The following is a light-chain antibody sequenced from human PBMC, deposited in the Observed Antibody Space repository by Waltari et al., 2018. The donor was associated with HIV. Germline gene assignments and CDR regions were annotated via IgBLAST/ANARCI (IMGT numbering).Light chain of an antibody. CDR2: AAS. J-gene: IGKJ4*01. CDR3: QQYSSSFPVT. V-gene: IGKV3-20*01. Sequence: PGERATLSCRASQSVSSTYFGWYQQKPGQAPRLLIYAASSRATGIPDRFSGSGSGTDFTLTISRLEPEDFAVYYCQQYSSSFPVTFGGGTKVEIK. CDR1: QSVSSTY.